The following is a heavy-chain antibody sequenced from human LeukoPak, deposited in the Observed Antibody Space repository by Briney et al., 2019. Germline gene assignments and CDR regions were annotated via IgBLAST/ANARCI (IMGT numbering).Heavy chain of an antibody. CDR1: GYTFTSYG. D-gene: IGHD6-13*01. J-gene: IGHJ6*02. Sequence: ASVKVSCKASGYTFTSYGISWVRQAPGQGLEWMGWMNPNSGNTGYAQKFQGRVTMTRNTSISTAYMELSSLRSEDTAVYYCARGPLPDSSSWYLWYYYYGMDVWGQGTTVTVS. V-gene: IGHV1-8*02. CDR3: ARGPLPDSSSWYLWYYYYGMDV. CDR2: MNPNSGNT.